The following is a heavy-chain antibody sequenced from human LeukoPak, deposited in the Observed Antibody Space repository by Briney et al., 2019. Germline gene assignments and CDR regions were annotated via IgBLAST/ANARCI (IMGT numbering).Heavy chain of an antibody. CDR2: IKQDGSEK. CDR1: GFTFSNYW. J-gene: IGHJ4*02. Sequence: GGSLRLSWAASGFTFSNYWMSWVRQAPGKGLEWVANIKQDGSEKYYVDSVKGRFTISRDNAKNSLYLQMNSLRAEDTAVYYCARDGDDCSSTSCYPTNFDYWGQGTLVTVSS. CDR3: ARDGDDCSSTSCYPTNFDY. V-gene: IGHV3-7*01. D-gene: IGHD2-2*01.